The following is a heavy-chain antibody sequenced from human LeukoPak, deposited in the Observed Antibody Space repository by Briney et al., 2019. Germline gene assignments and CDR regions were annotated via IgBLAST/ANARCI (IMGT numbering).Heavy chain of an antibody. Sequence: RWASVKVSCKVSGYTLTELSMHWVRQAPGKGLEWMGGFDPEDGETIYAQKFQGRVTMTEDTSTDTAYMELSSLRSEGTAVYYCATGVRGVIDYYYGMDVWGQGTTVTVSS. CDR3: ATGVRGVIDYYYGMDV. J-gene: IGHJ6*02. CDR1: GYTLTELS. V-gene: IGHV1-24*01. D-gene: IGHD3-10*01. CDR2: FDPEDGET.